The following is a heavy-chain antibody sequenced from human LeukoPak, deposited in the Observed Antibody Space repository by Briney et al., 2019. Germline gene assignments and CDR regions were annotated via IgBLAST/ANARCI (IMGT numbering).Heavy chain of an antibody. CDR1: GASISSYY. CDR3: AREAWVSGDSKYRYYGIDV. V-gene: IGHV4-59*01. CDR2: IDYSGST. D-gene: IGHD4-17*01. J-gene: IGHJ6*02. Sequence: SETLSLTCTVSGASISSYYWSWIRQPPGKGLEWIGYIDYSGSTNYTPSLKSRVTISVDTSKNQFSLKLSSVTAADTALYYCAREAWVSGDSKYRYYGIDVWGQGTTVTVSS.